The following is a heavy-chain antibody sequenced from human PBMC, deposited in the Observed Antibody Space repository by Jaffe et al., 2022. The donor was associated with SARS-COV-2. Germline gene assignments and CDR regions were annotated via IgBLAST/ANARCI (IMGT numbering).Heavy chain of an antibody. CDR3: ASSPRRDAFDI. CDR2: IYYSGST. V-gene: IGHV4-39*01. CDR1: GGSISSSSYY. J-gene: IGHJ3*02. Sequence: QLQLQESGPGLVKPSETLSLTCTVSGGSISSSSYYWGWIRQPPGKGLEWIGSIYYSGSTYYNPSLKSRVTISVDTSKNQFSLKLSSVTAADTAVYYCASSPRRDAFDIWGQGTMVTVSS.